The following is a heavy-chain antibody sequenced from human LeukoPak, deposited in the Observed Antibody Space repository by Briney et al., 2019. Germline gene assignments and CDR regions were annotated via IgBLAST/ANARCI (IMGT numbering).Heavy chain of an antibody. V-gene: IGHV4-39*01. CDR2: IYYSGST. Sequence: NPSETLSLTCTVFGGSISSSSYYWGWIRQPPGKGLEWIGSIYYSGSTYYNPSLKSRVTISVDTSKNQFSLKLSSVTAADTAVYYCARPAYSSSPPYYYYYMDVWGKGTTVTVSS. CDR1: GGSISSSSYY. CDR3: ARPAYSSSPPYYYYYMDV. J-gene: IGHJ6*03. D-gene: IGHD6-6*01.